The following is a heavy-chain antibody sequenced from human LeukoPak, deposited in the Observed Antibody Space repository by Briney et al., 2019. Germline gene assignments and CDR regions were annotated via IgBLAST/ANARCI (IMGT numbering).Heavy chain of an antibody. CDR2: IDYSGST. J-gene: IGHJ6*03. CDR1: GGSLTNYY. Sequence: SETLSLTCTVSGGSLTNYYWTWLRQPPGKGLEWIGYIDYSGSTNYNPSLKSRVTISVDTSKNQLSLKLTSVTAADTAVYYCARETSQKGAHYMDVWGKGTTVTISS. CDR3: ARETSQKGAHYMDV. V-gene: IGHV4-59*01. D-gene: IGHD3-16*01.